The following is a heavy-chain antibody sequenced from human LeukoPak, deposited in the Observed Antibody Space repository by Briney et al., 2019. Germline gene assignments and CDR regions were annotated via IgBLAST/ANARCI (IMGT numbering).Heavy chain of an antibody. CDR2: VYYSGIT. D-gene: IGHD6-19*01. V-gene: IGHV4-38-2*02. J-gene: IGHJ4*02. Sequence: PSETLSLTCSVSNYSISSGYYWGWIRQAPGKGLEWIGSVYYSGITYYNASLQSRVTISVDTSKNQFSLNLSSVTAADTAVYYCASWGLDSGWPNSDFWGQGTLVTVSS. CDR3: ASWGLDSGWPNSDF. CDR1: NYSISSGYY.